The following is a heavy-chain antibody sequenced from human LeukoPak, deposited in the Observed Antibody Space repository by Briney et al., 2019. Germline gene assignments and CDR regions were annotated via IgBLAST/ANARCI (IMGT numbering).Heavy chain of an antibody. V-gene: IGHV4-38-2*02. D-gene: IGHD3-10*01. CDR2: ICHSGTT. J-gene: IGHJ5*01. CDR1: GFSITSINC. CDR3: ARVCCYFDSGSNPNWFDS. Sequence: SETLSLTCTVSGFSITSINCWGWIRQPPGKGLEWITNICHSGTTYYNPSLESRVTTSIDTSKNQFSLRLSSVTAADTAVYYCARVCCYFDSGSNPNWFDSWGQGTLVTVSS.